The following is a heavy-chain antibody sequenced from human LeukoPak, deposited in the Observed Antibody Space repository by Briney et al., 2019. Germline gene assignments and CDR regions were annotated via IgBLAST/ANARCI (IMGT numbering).Heavy chain of an antibody. CDR1: GGSFSGYC. CDR2: INHSGST. J-gene: IGHJ6*02. D-gene: IGHD3-10*01. CDR3: ARDNYYGAYGMDV. V-gene: IGHV4-34*01. Sequence: PSETLSLTCAVYGGSFSGYCWSWLRQPPGKGLEWIGEINHSGSTNYNPSLKSRVTISVDTSKNQFSLKLSSVTAADTAVYYCARDNYYGAYGMDVWGQGTTVTVSS.